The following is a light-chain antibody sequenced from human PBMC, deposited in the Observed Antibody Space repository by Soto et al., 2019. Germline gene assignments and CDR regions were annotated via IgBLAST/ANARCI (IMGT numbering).Light chain of an antibody. CDR3: NSYTSSSPPYV. CDR1: TSDIGRYNH. V-gene: IGLV2-14*01. Sequence: QSSLAQPASLSGSPGQSITISCTGTTSDIGRYNHVSWYQQYPGKAPKLMIYEVSNRPSGVSNRFSASKSGNTASLTISGLQAEDEADYYCNSYTSSSPPYVFGTGTKVTVL. CDR2: EVS. J-gene: IGLJ1*01.